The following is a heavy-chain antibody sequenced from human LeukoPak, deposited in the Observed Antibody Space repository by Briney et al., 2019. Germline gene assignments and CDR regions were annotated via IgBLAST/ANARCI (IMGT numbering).Heavy chain of an antibody. CDR2: MNPNGGNT. Sequence: ASVTVSCKASGYTFISHDINWLRQAPGQGLEWLGWMNPNGGNTGFAQKFQGRVTMTRNTSMNTAYMELTSLTSDDTAVYYCARALSGCILCFDYWGQGTLVTVSS. D-gene: IGHD6-19*01. J-gene: IGHJ4*02. CDR1: GYTFISHD. CDR3: ARALSGCILCFDY. V-gene: IGHV1-8*01.